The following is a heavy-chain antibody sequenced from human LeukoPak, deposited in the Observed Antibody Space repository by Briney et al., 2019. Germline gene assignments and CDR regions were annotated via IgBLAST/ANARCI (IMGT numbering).Heavy chain of an antibody. CDR1: GFTFSSYA. CDR2: ISYDGSNK. D-gene: IGHD2-2*01. Sequence: GRSLRLSCAASGFTFSSYAMHWVRQAPGKGLEWVAVISYDGSNKYYADSVKGRFTISRDNSKNTLYLQMNSLRAEDTAVYYCARDQGYCSSTSCYSSYYYYGMDVWGQGTTVTVSS. CDR3: ARDQGYCSSTSCYSSYYYYGMDV. J-gene: IGHJ6*02. V-gene: IGHV3-30-3*01.